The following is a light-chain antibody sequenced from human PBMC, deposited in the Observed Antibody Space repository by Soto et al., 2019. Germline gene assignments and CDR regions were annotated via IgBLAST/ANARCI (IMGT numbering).Light chain of an antibody. V-gene: IGKV1-5*03. CDR1: QTISNL. J-gene: IGKJ5*01. CDR2: KAS. CDR3: QQYNSYPLT. Sequence: DIQMTQSPSTLSASVGDRVTITCRASQTISNLLAWYQQKPGRAPTLLIYKASTLESGVPSRVSGSRSGTEFSLTISSLQPDDSATYYCQQYNSYPLTFGQGTRLEIK.